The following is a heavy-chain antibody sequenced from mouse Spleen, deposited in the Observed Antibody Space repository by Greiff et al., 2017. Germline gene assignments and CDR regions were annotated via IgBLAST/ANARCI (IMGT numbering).Heavy chain of an antibody. Sequence: VKVEESGPGLVAPSQSLSITCTVSGFSLTGYGVNWVRQPPGKGLEWLGMIWGDGSTDYNSALKSRLSISKDNSKSQVFLKMNSLQTDDTARYYCAREGGNFPMDYWGQGTSVTVSS. CDR3: AREGGNFPMDY. CDR2: IWGDGST. CDR1: GFSLTGYG. D-gene: IGHD2-1*01. V-gene: IGHV2-6-7*01. J-gene: IGHJ4*01.